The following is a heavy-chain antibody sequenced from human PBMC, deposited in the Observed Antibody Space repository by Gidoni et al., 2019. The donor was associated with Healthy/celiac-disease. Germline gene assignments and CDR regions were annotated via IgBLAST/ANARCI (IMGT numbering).Heavy chain of an antibody. CDR1: GGPISSGSYY. CDR2: IYTSGST. V-gene: IGHV4-61*02. D-gene: IGHD2-2*01. Sequence: QVQLQESGPGLVKPSPTLSLTCTVSGGPISSGSYYWSWIRQPAGKGLEWIGRIYTSGSTNYNPSLKSRVTISVDTSKNQFSLKLSSVTAADTAVYYCARGSPAKEGFDPWGQGTLVTVSS. CDR3: ARGSPAKEGFDP. J-gene: IGHJ5*02.